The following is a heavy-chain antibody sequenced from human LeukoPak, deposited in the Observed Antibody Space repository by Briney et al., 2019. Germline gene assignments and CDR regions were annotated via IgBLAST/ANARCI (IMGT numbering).Heavy chain of an antibody. CDR1: GFTFDDYA. J-gene: IGHJ4*02. CDR3: AKDVQMTSNAYYNYFDY. Sequence: PGGSLRLSCVASGFTFDDYAMHWVRQAPGKGLEWVSGISSNSGGIDYADSVKGRFTISRDNAKNSLYLQMNSLRPGDTAFYYCAKDVQMTSNAYYNYFDYWGQGTLVTVSS. CDR2: ISSNSGGI. V-gene: IGHV3-9*01. D-gene: IGHD3-22*01.